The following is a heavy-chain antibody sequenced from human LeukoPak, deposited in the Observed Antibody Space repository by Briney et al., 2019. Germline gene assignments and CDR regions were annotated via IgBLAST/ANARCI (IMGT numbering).Heavy chain of an antibody. CDR3: ATAGYDFWSGYSTYYYMDV. CDR1: GGSFSGYY. D-gene: IGHD3-3*01. CDR2: INHSGST. J-gene: IGHJ6*03. Sequence: SETLSLTCAVYGGSFSGYYWGWIRQPPGKGLEWIAEINHSGSTNYNPSLKSRVTISVDTSKNQFSLKLSSVTAADTAVYYCATAGYDFWSGYSTYYYMDVWGKGTTVTVSS. V-gene: IGHV4-34*01.